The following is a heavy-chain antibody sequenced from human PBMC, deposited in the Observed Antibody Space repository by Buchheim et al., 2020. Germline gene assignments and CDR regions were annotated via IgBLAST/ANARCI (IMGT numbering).Heavy chain of an antibody. CDR3: ARDRTSMDV. Sequence: EVQLVESGGGLVQPGGSLRLSCAASGLTFSTYSMNWVRQAPGKGLEWVSYISGSTTTIYYADSVRGRFTISRDNAKNSLYLQMNSLGAEDTAVYYCARDRTSMDVWGRGTT. CDR2: ISGSTTTI. J-gene: IGHJ6*02. V-gene: IGHV3-48*01. D-gene: IGHD1/OR15-1a*01. CDR1: GLTFSTYS.